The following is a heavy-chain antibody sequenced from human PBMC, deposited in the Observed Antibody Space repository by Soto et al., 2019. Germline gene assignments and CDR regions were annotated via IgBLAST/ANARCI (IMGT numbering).Heavy chain of an antibody. CDR2: IYYSGST. J-gene: IGHJ6*02. CDR1: GGSISSSSYY. V-gene: IGHV4-39*01. D-gene: IGHD4-17*01. Sequence: PSGTLSLTWTVSGGSISSSSYYWGWIRQPPGKGLEWIGSIYYSGSTYYNPSLKSRVTISVDTSKNQFSLKLSSVTAADTAVYSCARCFWATTVTNYYYYGMDVWCQGPTVT. CDR3: ARCFWATTVTNYYYYGMDV.